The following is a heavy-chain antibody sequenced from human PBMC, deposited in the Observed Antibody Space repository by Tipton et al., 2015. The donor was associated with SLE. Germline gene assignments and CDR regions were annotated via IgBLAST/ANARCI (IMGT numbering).Heavy chain of an antibody. CDR3: ARVSCGEGAFDI. V-gene: IGHV1-3*01. Sequence: QLVQSGAEVKKPGASVKVSCKASGYTFTSYAMHWVRQAPGQRLECIGWINAGNGNTKYSQKFQGRVTITRDTSASTAYMELSSLRSEDADVYYCARVSCGEGAFDIWGQGTMVTVHS. J-gene: IGHJ3*02. CDR1: GYTFTSYA. CDR2: INAGNGNT.